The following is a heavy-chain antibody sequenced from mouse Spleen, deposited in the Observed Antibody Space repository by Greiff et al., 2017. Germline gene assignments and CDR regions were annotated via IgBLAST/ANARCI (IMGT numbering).Heavy chain of an antibody. CDR2: IWSGGST. V-gene: IGHV2-2*01. J-gene: IGHJ4*01. Sequence: QVQLKQSGPGLVQPSQSLSITCTVSGFSLTSYGVHWVRQSPGKGLEWLGVIWSGGSTDYNAAFISRLSISKDNSKSQVFFKMNSLQADDTAIYYCARKLSPITTVVATDYAMDYWGQGTSVTVSS. D-gene: IGHD1-1*01. CDR1: GFSLTSYG. CDR3: ARKLSPITTVVATDYAMDY.